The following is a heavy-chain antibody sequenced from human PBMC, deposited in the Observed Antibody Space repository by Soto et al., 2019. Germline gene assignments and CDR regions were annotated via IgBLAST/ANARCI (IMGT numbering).Heavy chain of an antibody. Sequence: EEQLVESGGGLVQPGGSLRLSCAASGSTFSNHVMNWVRQAPGRGLEWVSSINRDSNTFYADSVKGRFTISRDNAKDSLYLQMNSLRADDTAVYYCVNGDYYVGQGTLVTVSS. CDR2: INRDSNT. J-gene: IGHJ4*02. CDR1: GSTFSNHV. V-gene: IGHV3-48*01. D-gene: IGHD4-17*01. CDR3: VNGDYY.